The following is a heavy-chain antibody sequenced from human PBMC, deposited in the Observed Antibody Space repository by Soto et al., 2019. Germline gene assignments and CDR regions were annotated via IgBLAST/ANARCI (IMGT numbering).Heavy chain of an antibody. CDR2: IWYDGSNK. V-gene: IGHV3-33*01. D-gene: IGHD5-12*01. Sequence: QVQLVESGGGVVQPGRSLRLSCAASGFTFSSYGMHWVRQAPGKGLEWVAVIWYDGSNKYYADSVKGRFTISRDNSKNTLYLQMNSLRAEDTAVYYCARAGHRWLYYSSYSGMDVWGQGTTVTVSS. J-gene: IGHJ6*02. CDR3: ARAGHRWLYYSSYSGMDV. CDR1: GFTFSSYG.